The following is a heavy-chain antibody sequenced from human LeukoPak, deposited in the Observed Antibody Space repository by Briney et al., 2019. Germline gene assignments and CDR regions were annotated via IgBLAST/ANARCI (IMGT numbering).Heavy chain of an antibody. V-gene: IGHV4-59*01. Sequence: SETLSLTCTVSGGSISSYYWSWIRQPPGKGLEWIGYIYYSGSTNYNPSLKSRVTISVDTSKNQFSLMLSSVTAADTAVYYCARGRRDGYSYFGYWGPGTLVTVSS. CDR2: IYYSGST. CDR1: GGSISSYY. J-gene: IGHJ4*02. CDR3: ARGRRDGYSYFGY. D-gene: IGHD5-24*01.